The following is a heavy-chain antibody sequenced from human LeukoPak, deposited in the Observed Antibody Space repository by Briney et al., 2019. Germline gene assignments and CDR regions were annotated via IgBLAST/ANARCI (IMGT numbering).Heavy chain of an antibody. CDR2: IYTSGST. D-gene: IGHD3-10*01. V-gene: IGHV4-4*07. CDR1: GGSISSHY. J-gene: IGHJ5*02. CDR3: ARDIFYYGSGSHFNWFDP. Sequence: SETLSLTCTVSGGSISSHYWSWIRQPAGKGLEWIGRIYTSGSTNYNPSLKSRVTMSVDTSKNQFSLKLSSVTAADTAVYYCARDIFYYGSGSHFNWFDPWGQGTLVTVSS.